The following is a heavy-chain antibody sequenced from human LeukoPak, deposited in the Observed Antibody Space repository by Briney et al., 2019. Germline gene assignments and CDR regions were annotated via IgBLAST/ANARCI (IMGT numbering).Heavy chain of an antibody. CDR1: GGPISRDDYY. J-gene: IGHJ6*02. V-gene: IGHV4-30-4*02. D-gene: IGHD4-11*01. CDR3: ARDHSKGYYYYGMDV. CDR2: IYYSGST. Sequence: SDTLSLTCTVSGGPISRDDYYWSWIRQPPGKGLEWIGYIYYSGSTYYNPSLKSRVTISEDTSKNQFSLKLSSVTAADTAVYYCARDHSKGYYYYGMDVWGQGTTVTVSS.